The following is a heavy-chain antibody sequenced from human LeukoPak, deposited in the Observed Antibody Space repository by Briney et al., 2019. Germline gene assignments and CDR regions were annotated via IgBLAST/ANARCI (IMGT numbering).Heavy chain of an antibody. D-gene: IGHD6-19*01. CDR2: IYYSGST. CDR3: ARHRLPSSGWYLGYFDY. CDR1: GGSISSSSYY. V-gene: IGHV4-39*01. Sequence: SETPSLTCTVSGGSISSSSYYWGWIRQPPGKGLEWIGSIYYSGSTYYNPSLKSRVTISVDTSKNQFSLKLSSVTAADTAVYYCARHRLPSSGWYLGYFDYWGQGTLVTVSS. J-gene: IGHJ4*02.